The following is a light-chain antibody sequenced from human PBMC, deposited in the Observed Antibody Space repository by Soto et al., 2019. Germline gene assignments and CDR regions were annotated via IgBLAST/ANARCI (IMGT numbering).Light chain of an antibody. CDR2: GTS. Sequence: EIVLPQSPDTLSLSQGERATLSCRASQSVSSSYLAWYQQTPGQAPRLLIYGTSNRATGIPDRFSGSGSGTDFTLTISRLEPEDFAVYYCQQYGNSRWTFGQGTKV. J-gene: IGKJ1*01. V-gene: IGKV3-20*01. CDR1: QSVSSSY. CDR3: QQYGNSRWT.